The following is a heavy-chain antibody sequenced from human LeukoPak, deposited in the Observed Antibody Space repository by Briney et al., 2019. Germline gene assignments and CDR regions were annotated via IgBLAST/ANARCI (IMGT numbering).Heavy chain of an antibody. V-gene: IGHV3-48*01. D-gene: IGHD6-19*01. CDR2: ISATSTTI. J-gene: IGHJ4*02. CDR1: GFTFSDYN. Sequence: GGSLRLSCAASGFTFSDYNMNWVRQAPGKGPEWVLQISATSTTIKYADFVKGRFTISRDNAKNSLNLQMNSLRADDTAVYYCVRDNLENQWLERSYWGQGALVTVSS. CDR3: VRDNLENQWLERSY.